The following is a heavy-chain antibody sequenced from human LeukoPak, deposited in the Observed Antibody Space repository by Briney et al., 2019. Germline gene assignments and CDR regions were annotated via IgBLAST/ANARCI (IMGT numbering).Heavy chain of an antibody. Sequence: PSETLSLTCTVSGGSISSYYWSWIRQPPGKGLEWIGYIYYSGSTNYNPSLKSRVTISVDTSKNQFSLKLSSVTAADTAVYYCARGPTRAIGFDIWGQGTTVTVS. CDR1: GGSISSYY. V-gene: IGHV4-59*08. CDR3: ARGPTRAIGFDI. CDR2: IYYSGST. J-gene: IGHJ3*02.